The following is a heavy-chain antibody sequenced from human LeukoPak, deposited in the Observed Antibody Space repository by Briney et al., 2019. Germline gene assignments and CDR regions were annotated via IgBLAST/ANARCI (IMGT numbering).Heavy chain of an antibody. Sequence: AGSLTLSCAASAFTFSYYYMRWDRQAQGKGREWVSYISSSSTSYTYYADSVKARFTISRHNAKNSLYLQMNSLRVEYTPVYYSARVFSDGYNSYFVYSGEGGLVTVSS. CDR2: ISSSSTSYT. J-gene: IGHJ4*02. D-gene: IGHD5-24*01. V-gene: IGHV3-11*05. CDR1: AFTFSYYY. CDR3: ARVFSDGYNSYFVY.